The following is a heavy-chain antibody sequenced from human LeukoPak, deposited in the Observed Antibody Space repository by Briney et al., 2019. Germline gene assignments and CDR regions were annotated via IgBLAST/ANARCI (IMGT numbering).Heavy chain of an antibody. CDR2: IYTSGST. V-gene: IGHV4-4*07. J-gene: IGHJ4*02. D-gene: IGHD3-22*01. Sequence: SETLSLTCTVSGGSIGSYYWSWLRQPAGKGLEWIGRIYTSGSTNYNPSLKSRVTMSVDTSKNQFSLKLSSVTAADTAVYYCARGGYYDSSGYGFDYWGQGTLVTVSS. CDR3: ARGGYYDSSGYGFDY. CDR1: GGSIGSYY.